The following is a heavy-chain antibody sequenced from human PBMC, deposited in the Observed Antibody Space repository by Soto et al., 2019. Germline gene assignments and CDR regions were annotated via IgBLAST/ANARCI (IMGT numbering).Heavy chain of an antibody. CDR1: GFRFSDYS. J-gene: IGHJ4*02. CDR3: ARDYNDFWSDHFXY. CDR2: ISSSSFTI. D-gene: IGHD3-3*01. V-gene: IGHV3-48*01. Sequence: GGSLRLSCAASGFRFSDYSMNWVRQAPGRGLEWVSYISSSSFTIHYADSVEGRFAISRDNAKNSLYLQMNSLRVEDTAVYYCARDYNDFWSDHFXYWGQGALVTVSS.